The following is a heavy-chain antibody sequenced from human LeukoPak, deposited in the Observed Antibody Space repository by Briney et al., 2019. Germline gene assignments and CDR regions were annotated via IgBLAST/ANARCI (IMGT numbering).Heavy chain of an antibody. Sequence: SETLSLTCTVSGGSISSYYWSWIRQPPGKGLEWIGYIYTSGSTNYSPSLKSRVTISVDTSKNQFSLKLSSVTAADTAVYYCARLYSHYYYTDVWGKGTTVTVSS. J-gene: IGHJ6*03. CDR3: ARLYSHYYYTDV. V-gene: IGHV4-4*09. CDR1: GGSISSYY. D-gene: IGHD4-11*01. CDR2: IYTSGST.